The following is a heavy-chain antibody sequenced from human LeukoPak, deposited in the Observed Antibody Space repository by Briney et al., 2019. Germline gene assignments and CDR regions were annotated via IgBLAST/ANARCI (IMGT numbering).Heavy chain of an antibody. CDR1: GGSISSSSYY. J-gene: IGHJ3*02. Sequence: ETLSLTCTVSGGSISSSSYYWGWIRQPPGKGLEWIGSIYYSGSTYYNPSLKSRVTISVDTSKNQFSLKLSSVTAADTAVYYCARDWEWELLRGAFDIWGQGTMVTVSS. V-gene: IGHV4-39*07. CDR3: ARDWEWELLRGAFDI. D-gene: IGHD1-26*01. CDR2: IYYSGST.